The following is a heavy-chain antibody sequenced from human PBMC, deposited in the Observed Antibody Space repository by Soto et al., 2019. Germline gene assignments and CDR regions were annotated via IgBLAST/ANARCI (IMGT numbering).Heavy chain of an antibody. CDR2: ISGSGSGI. CDR1: GFTFSDYY. J-gene: IGHJ3*02. CDR3: ARAYSDAFDI. V-gene: IGHV3-11*01. D-gene: IGHD2-15*01. Sequence: QVQLVESGGGLVKPGGSLRLSCAASGFTFSDYYMTWIRQAPGKGLEWVSYISGSGSGIYYPDSVKGRFTISRDNAKKSLYLQMSSLRAEDTAVYYCARAYSDAFDIWGQGTLVTVSS.